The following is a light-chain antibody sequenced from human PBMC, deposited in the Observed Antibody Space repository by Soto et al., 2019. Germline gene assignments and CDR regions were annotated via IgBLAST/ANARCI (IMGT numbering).Light chain of an antibody. CDR3: QQYGSSGT. Sequence: ILSTQSPGTMSLSPRQRPTLSCRASQSVSNNYLAWYQQKPRQAPRLLIYGASNRATGIPDRFSGSGSGTDFPLTISRLEPEEFAVDDCQQYGSSGTFGQGTKVDIK. V-gene: IGKV3-20*01. J-gene: IGKJ1*01. CDR1: QSVSNNY. CDR2: GAS.